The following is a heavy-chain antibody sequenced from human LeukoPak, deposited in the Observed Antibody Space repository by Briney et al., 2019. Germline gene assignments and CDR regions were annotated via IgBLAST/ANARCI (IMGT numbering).Heavy chain of an antibody. CDR3: SRGILKATVVIREPWNYYYYGMDV. J-gene: IGHJ6*02. V-gene: IGHV3-74*01. CDR2: INSDGSST. CDR1: GFTFSSYW. D-gene: IGHD4-23*01. Sequence: GGSLRLSCAASGFTFSSYWMHWVRQAPGKGLVWVSRINSDGSSTTYADSVKGRFTISRDNAKNTLYLQMNSLGAEDTAVYYCSRGILKATVVIREPWNYYYYGMDVWGQGTTVTVSS.